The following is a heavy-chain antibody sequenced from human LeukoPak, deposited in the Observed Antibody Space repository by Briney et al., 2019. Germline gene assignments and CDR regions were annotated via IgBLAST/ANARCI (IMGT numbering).Heavy chain of an antibody. Sequence: GGSLRLSCVASGFTFKNYWMSWVRQAPGKGLEWVANIEADGTEKYYVDSVKGRFTVSRDNARNSLYLQMRSLRVEDTAVYYCARDPAAWDYWGQGTLVTVSS. J-gene: IGHJ4*02. V-gene: IGHV3-7*04. D-gene: IGHD6-13*01. CDR3: ARDPAAWDY. CDR2: IEADGTEK. CDR1: GFTFKNYW.